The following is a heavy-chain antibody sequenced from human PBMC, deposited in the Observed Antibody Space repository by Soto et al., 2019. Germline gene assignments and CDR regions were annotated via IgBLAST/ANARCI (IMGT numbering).Heavy chain of an antibody. CDR2: IIPIFGTA. J-gene: IGHJ6*02. Sequence: SVKVSCKASGGTFSSYAISWVRQAPGQGLEWMGGIIPIFGTANYAQKFQGRVTITADESTSTAYMELSSLRSEDTAVYYCARGLDYSNHYYYYGMDVWGQGTTVTVSS. D-gene: IGHD4-4*01. V-gene: IGHV1-69*13. CDR1: GGTFSSYA. CDR3: ARGLDYSNHYYYYGMDV.